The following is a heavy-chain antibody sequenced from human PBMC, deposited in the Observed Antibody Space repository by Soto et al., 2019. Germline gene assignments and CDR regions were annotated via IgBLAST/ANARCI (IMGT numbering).Heavy chain of an antibody. CDR3: AKAASIAADY. CDR2: ISYDGSNK. J-gene: IGHJ4*02. V-gene: IGHV3-30*18. CDR1: GFTFSSYG. D-gene: IGHD6-6*01. Sequence: GGSLRLSCAASGFTFSSYGMHWVRQAPGKGLEWVAVISYDGSNKYYADSVKGRFTISRDNSKNTLYLQMNSLRAEDTAVYYCAKAASIAADYWGQGTLVNVSS.